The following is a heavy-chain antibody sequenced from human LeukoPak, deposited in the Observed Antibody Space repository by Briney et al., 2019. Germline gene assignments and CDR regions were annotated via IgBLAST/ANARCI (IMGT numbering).Heavy chain of an antibody. CDR1: GGSTSSSNYY. CDR2: IHYSGNT. J-gene: IGHJ4*02. CDR3: ARDSSSWGFDY. D-gene: IGHD6-13*01. Sequence: SETLSLTCTVSGGSTSSSNYYWGWIRQPPGKGLEWIGGIHYSGNTYYNPSLKSRVTISIDTSKNQFSLKLSSVTAADTAVYYCARDSSSWGFDYWGQGTLVTVSS. V-gene: IGHV4-39*02.